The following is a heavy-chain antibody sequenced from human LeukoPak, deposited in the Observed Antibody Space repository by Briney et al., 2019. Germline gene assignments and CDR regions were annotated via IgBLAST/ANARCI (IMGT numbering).Heavy chain of an antibody. Sequence: GGSLRLSCAASGFTFSSYSMNWVRQAPGKGLEWVSSISSSNSYIYYADSVKGRFTISRDNAKNSLYLQMNSLRAEDTAVYYCARRGYDSSGYSYWGQGTLVTVSS. CDR3: ARRGYDSSGYSY. CDR1: GFTFSSYS. V-gene: IGHV3-21*01. CDR2: ISSSNSYI. D-gene: IGHD3-22*01. J-gene: IGHJ4*02.